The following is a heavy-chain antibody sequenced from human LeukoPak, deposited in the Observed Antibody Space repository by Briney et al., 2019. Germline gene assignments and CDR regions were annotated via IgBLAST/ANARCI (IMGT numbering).Heavy chain of an antibody. CDR1: GDSISRSNYF. D-gene: IGHD3-10*01. Sequence: SETLSLTCSVSGDSISRSNYFWCWIRQPPGTGLEWIGSLYRRREDYNPSLKSLFTISVDTSKHQLSLNLSSVDAADTALYYCARLVPPSGSGRPPPHQFDSWGQATLVIVSS. CDR2: LYRRRE. CDR3: ARLVPPSGSGRPPPHQFDS. J-gene: IGHJ4*02. V-gene: IGHV4-39*01.